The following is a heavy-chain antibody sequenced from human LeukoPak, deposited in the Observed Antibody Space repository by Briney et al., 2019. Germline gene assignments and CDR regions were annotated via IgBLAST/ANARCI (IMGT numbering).Heavy chain of an antibody. J-gene: IGHJ6*03. Sequence: PSETLSLTCAVYGGSFSAYYWSWIRQPPGKGLEWIGEINHSGSTNYNPSLKSRVTISVDTSKNQFSLKLTSVTAADTAVYYCARGRINDYYMDVWGKGTTVTISS. CDR1: GGSFSAYY. V-gene: IGHV4-34*01. CDR2: INHSGST. CDR3: ARGRINDYYMDV. D-gene: IGHD2/OR15-2a*01.